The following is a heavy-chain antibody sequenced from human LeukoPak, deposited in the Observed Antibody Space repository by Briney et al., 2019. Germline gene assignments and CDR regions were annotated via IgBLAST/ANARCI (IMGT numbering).Heavy chain of an antibody. CDR1: GFTFSTYW. Sequence: PGRSLRLPCAASGFTFSTYWMHWVRQAPGKGLEWVSRINPDGITTTCADSVKGRFTISRDNAKNTLFLQMNSLRAEDTAVYYCARDYYYGMDVWGQGTTITVSS. CDR2: INPDGITT. CDR3: ARDYYYGMDV. J-gene: IGHJ6*02. V-gene: IGHV3-74*01.